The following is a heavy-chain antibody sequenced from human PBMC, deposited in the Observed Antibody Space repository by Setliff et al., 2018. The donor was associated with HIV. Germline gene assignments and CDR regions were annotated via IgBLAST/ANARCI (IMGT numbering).Heavy chain of an antibody. V-gene: IGHV1-69*13. CDR2: IIPIFGTA. Sequence: SVKVSCKASGYTFTSYGISWVRQAPGQGLEWMGGIIPIFGTANYAQKFQDRATITADESTNTAYMELSSLLSEDTAVYYCARDRSTTHIGAAIDYWGQGTLVTVSS. CDR1: GYTFTSYG. J-gene: IGHJ4*02. CDR3: ARDRSTTHIGAAIDY. D-gene: IGHD6-13*01.